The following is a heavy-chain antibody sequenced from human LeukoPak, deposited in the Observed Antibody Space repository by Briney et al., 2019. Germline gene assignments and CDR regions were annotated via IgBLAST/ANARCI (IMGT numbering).Heavy chain of an antibody. CDR2: FDPEDGET. D-gene: IGHD6-13*01. V-gene: IGHV1-24*01. Sequence: ASVKVSCKVSVYTLTELPMHWVRQAPGKGLEWMGGFDPEDGETIYAQKFQGRVTMTEDTPTDTAYMELSSLRSEDTAVYYCATPDWRYSSSWYGFDAFDIWGQGTMVTVSS. CDR1: VYTLTELP. CDR3: ATPDWRYSSSWYGFDAFDI. J-gene: IGHJ3*02.